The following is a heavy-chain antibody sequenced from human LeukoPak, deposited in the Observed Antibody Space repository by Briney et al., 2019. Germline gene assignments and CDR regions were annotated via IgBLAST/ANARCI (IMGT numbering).Heavy chain of an antibody. CDR3: ARGFRVGNTGYYFDN. CDR1: GDSISSYY. D-gene: IGHD1-26*01. V-gene: IGHV4-59*01. CDR2: IYYSGSP. Sequence: SETLSLTCTVSGDSISSYYWSWIRQPPGKGLECIGYIYYSGSPNYNPSLKSRATISVDASRDQFSLKLNSVTAADTAVYYCARGFRVGNTGYYFDNWGQGTLVTVSS. J-gene: IGHJ4*02.